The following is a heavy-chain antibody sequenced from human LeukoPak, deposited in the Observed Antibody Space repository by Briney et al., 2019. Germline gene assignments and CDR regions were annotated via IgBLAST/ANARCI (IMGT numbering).Heavy chain of an antibody. D-gene: IGHD2-21*01. CDR1: GFTFSSYG. Sequence: GGSLRLSCAASGFTFSSYGMHWVRQATGKGLEWVSAIGTAGDTYYPGSVKGRFTISRENAKNSLYLQMNSLRAGDTAVYYCARGGGDSTLAYYYYYGMDVWGQGTTVTVSS. J-gene: IGHJ6*02. CDR2: IGTAGDT. CDR3: ARGGGDSTLAYYYYYGMDV. V-gene: IGHV3-13*01.